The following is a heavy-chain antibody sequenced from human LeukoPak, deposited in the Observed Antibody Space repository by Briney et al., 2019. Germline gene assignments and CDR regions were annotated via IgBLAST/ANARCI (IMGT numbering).Heavy chain of an antibody. J-gene: IGHJ4*02. CDR2: INHSGRT. CDR1: GGSISSYY. D-gene: IGHD3-10*01. CDR3: ARPGRGFISFDY. V-gene: IGHV4-34*01. Sequence: SETLSLTCTVSGGSISSYYWSWIRQAPGKGLEWIGEINHSGRTNYNPSLKSRVTVSVDTSKNQFSLKLTSVTAADTAVYYCARPGRGFISFDYWGQGTLVTVSS.